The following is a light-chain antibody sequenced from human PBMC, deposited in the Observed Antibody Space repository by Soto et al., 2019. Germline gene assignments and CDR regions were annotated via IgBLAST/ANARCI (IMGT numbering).Light chain of an antibody. CDR2: GAS. J-gene: IGKJ5*01. CDR1: QSISTW. CDR3: QQSYSTTIT. Sequence: DIQMTQSPSTLSASVGDRVTISCRASQSISTWLAWYQQKPGKAPKLLIYGASNLQSGVPSRFSGSGSGTDFTLTISSLQPEDFATYYCQQSYSTTITFGQGTRLEIK. V-gene: IGKV1-39*01.